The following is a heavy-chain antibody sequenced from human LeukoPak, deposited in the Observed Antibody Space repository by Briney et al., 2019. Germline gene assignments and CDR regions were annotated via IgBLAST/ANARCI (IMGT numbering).Heavy chain of an antibody. V-gene: IGHV5-51*01. CDR3: ARTRGYCSSTSCYAIAFDI. CDR2: IYPGDSDT. J-gene: IGHJ3*02. CDR1: GYSFTSYW. Sequence: GESLKISCKGSGYSFTSYWIGWVRQMPGKGLEWMRIIYPGDSDTRYSPSFQGQVTISADKSISTAYLQWSSLKASDTAMYYCARTRGYCSSTSCYAIAFDIWGQGTMVTVSS. D-gene: IGHD2-2*01.